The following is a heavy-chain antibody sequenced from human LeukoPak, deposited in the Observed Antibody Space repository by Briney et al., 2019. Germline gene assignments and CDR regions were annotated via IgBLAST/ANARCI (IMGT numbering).Heavy chain of an antibody. CDR1: GYTFTSYG. CDR3: AREVVPAAYFDY. V-gene: IGHV1-18*01. CDR2: ISAYNGNT. J-gene: IGHJ4*02. Sequence: GASVTVSFTASGYTFTSYGISWVRQAPGQGLEWMGWISAYNGNTNYAQKLQGRVTMTTDTSTSTAYMELRSLRSDDTAVYYCAREVVPAAYFDYWGQGTLVTVSS. D-gene: IGHD2-2*01.